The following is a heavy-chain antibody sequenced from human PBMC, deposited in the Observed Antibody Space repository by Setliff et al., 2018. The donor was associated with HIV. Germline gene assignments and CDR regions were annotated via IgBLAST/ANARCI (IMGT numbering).Heavy chain of an antibody. CDR2: IYYSGSN. CDR3: ARDRWNHGTIKAVADGFDP. Sequence: PSETLSLTCIVSGGSINSSSYYWAWIRQPPGKGLEWIGSIYYSGSNYYNPALKSRVTISVDTSKNQFSLKLSSVTAADTAVYYCARDRWNHGTIKAVADGFDPWGQGTLVTVSS. J-gene: IGHJ5*02. CDR1: GGSINSSSYY. V-gene: IGHV4-39*07. D-gene: IGHD6-19*01.